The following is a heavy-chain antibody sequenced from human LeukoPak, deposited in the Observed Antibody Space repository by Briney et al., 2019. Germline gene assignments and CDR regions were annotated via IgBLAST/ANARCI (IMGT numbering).Heavy chain of an antibody. CDR2: ISYDGSNK. CDR3: ARVWYWNDWGYFDY. V-gene: IGHV3-30*04. CDR1: GFTFSSYA. D-gene: IGHD1-1*01. Sequence: GGSLRLSCAASGFTFSSYAMHGFRQAPGKGLEGVAVISYDGSNKYYADSVKGRFTISRDNSKNTLYLQMNSLRAEETAVYYCARVWYWNDWGYFDYWGQGTLVTVSS. J-gene: IGHJ4*02.